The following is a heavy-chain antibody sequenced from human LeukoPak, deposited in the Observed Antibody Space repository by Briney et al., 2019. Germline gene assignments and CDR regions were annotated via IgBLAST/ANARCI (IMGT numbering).Heavy chain of an antibody. J-gene: IGHJ4*02. CDR3: VRHPGGSGNYYGYLDY. CDR1: GFTFSSYS. V-gene: IGHV3-21*01. CDR2: ISSGSSYI. D-gene: IGHD3-10*01. Sequence: GGSLRLSCAGSGFTFSSYSMSWVRQAPGKGLEWVSYISSGSSYIYYADSVKGRFTISRDNAKNSLYLEMNSLRAEDTAVYYCVRHPGGSGNYYGYLDYWGQGTLVTVSS.